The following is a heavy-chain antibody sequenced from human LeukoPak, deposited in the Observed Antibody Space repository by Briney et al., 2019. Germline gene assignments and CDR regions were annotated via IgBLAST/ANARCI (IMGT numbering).Heavy chain of an antibody. CDR2: IIGSGVST. CDR3: AESSGNYLYFDY. J-gene: IGHJ4*02. CDR1: GFSFSSYA. V-gene: IGHV3-23*01. D-gene: IGHD3-10*01. Sequence: PGGSLRLSCAASGFSFSSYAVSWVRQAPGKGLEWVSGIIGSGVSTYYADSVKGRFTISRDNSKNTLYLEMNSLRAEDTAVYYCAESSGNYLYFDYWGQGTLVTVSS.